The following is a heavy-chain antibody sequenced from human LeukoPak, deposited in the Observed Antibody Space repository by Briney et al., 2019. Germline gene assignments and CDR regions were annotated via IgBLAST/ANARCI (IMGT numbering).Heavy chain of an antibody. V-gene: IGHV1-18*01. D-gene: IGHD3-10*01. Sequence: ASVKVSCKASGYTFTSYGISWVRQAPGQGLEWMGWISAYNGNTNYAQKLQGRVTMTTDTSTSTAYMELRSLRSDDTDVYYCAGPLNRTGKGYYYYYYMDVWGKGTTVTVSS. CDR1: GYTFTSYG. CDR2: ISAYNGNT. J-gene: IGHJ6*03. CDR3: AGPLNRTGKGYYYYYYMDV.